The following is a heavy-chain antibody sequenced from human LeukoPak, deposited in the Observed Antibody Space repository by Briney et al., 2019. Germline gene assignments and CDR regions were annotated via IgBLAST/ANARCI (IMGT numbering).Heavy chain of an antibody. Sequence: SETLSLTCTVSGGSISSGGYYWSWIRQPPGKGLEWIGYIYHSGSTYYNPSPKSRVTISVDRSKNQFSLKLSSVTVADTAVYYCARDHSGSYLDYWGQGTLVTVSS. CDR2: IYHSGST. D-gene: IGHD1-26*01. V-gene: IGHV4-30-2*01. J-gene: IGHJ4*02. CDR1: GGSISSGGYY. CDR3: ARDHSGSYLDY.